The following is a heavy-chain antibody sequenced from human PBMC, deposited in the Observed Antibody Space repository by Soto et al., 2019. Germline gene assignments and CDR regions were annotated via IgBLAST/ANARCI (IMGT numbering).Heavy chain of an antibody. CDR3: ARDLRFQGHDYADYLGYGMDV. CDR2: IYYSGRT. V-gene: IGHV4-59*01. D-gene: IGHD4-17*01. Sequence: SETLSLTCTVSGGSSSPYYWSWIRQPPGKGLEWIGYIYYSGRTNYHPSLKSRVTISVDTSKNQFSLNLSSVTAADTAVYYCARDLRFQGHDYADYLGYGMDVWGQGTTVTSP. J-gene: IGHJ6*02. CDR1: GGSSSPYY.